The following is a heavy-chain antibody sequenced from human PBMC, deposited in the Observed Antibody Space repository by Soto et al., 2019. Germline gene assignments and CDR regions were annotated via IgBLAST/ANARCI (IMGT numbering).Heavy chain of an antibody. D-gene: IGHD4-17*01. V-gene: IGHV3-23*01. Sequence: GGSLRLSCAASGFTFSSFAMSWVRQAPGTGLQWVSAIAATGRGTYYADSVKGRFTISRDNSKNTLYLQMNSLRAEDTAVYYCAKGAETTLYGDYVSSSFNDAFDIWGQGTMVTVSS. CDR3: AKGAETTLYGDYVSSSFNDAFDI. CDR2: IAATGRGT. J-gene: IGHJ3*02. CDR1: GFTFSSFA.